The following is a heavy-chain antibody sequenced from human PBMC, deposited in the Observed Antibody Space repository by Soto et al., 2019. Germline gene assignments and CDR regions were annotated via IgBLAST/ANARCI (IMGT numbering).Heavy chain of an antibody. CDR3: ASSMVRGSGWIHLVDY. V-gene: IGHV3-33*01. CDR1: GFTFSSYG. J-gene: IGHJ4*02. D-gene: IGHD6-19*01. Sequence: QVQLVESGGGVVQPGRSLRLSCAASGFTFSSYGMHWVRQAPGKGLEWVAVIWYDGSNKYYADSVKGRFTISRDNSKNTLYLQINSLRAGDTAVYYCASSMVRGSGWIHLVDYWGQGTLVTVAS. CDR2: IWYDGSNK.